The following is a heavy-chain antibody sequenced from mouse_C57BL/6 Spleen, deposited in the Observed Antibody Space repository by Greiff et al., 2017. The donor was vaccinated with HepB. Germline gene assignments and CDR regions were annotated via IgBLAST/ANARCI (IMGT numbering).Heavy chain of an antibody. CDR3: AREGANWDFDY. CDR2: IYPGDGDT. J-gene: IGHJ2*01. Sequence: QVQLKESGPELVKPGASVKISCKASGYAFSSSWMNWVKQRPGKGLEWIGRIYPGDGDTNYNGKFKGKATLTADKSSSTAYMQLSSLTSEDSAVYVCAREGANWDFDYWGQGTTLTVSS. CDR1: GYAFSSSW. V-gene: IGHV1-82*01. D-gene: IGHD4-1*01.